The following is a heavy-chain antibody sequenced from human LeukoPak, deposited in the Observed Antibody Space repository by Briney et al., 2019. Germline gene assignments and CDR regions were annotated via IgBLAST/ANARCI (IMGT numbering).Heavy chain of an antibody. D-gene: IGHD3-10*02. Sequence: GGSLRLSCAASGFTFSSYEMNWVRQAPGKGLEWVSYISSSGSAIYYADSVKRRFTISRDNAKNSLYLQMNSLRAEDTAVYYCAELGITMIGGVWGKGTTVTISS. CDR3: AELGITMIGGV. V-gene: IGHV3-48*03. CDR1: GFTFSSYE. J-gene: IGHJ6*04. CDR2: ISSSGSAI.